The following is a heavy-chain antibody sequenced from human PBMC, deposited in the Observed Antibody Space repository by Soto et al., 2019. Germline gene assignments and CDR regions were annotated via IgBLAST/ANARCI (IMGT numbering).Heavy chain of an antibody. CDR3: ASDKSFLGSKKGYYMDV. V-gene: IGHV3-7*01. D-gene: IGHD2-15*01. J-gene: IGHJ6*03. CDR2: IKQDGSEK. CDR1: GFTFSSYW. Sequence: GGSLRLSCAASGFTFSSYWMSWVRQAPGKGLEWVANIKQDGSEKYYVDSVKGRFTISRDNAKNSLYLQMNSLRAEDTAVYYCASDKSFLGSKKGYYMDVWGKGTTVSVSS.